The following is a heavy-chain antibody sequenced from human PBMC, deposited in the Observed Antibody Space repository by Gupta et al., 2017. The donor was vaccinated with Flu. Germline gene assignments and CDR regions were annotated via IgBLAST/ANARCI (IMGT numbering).Heavy chain of an antibody. V-gene: IGHV3-13*01. CDR2: IGTAGDT. CDR3: ARGGIVGAAAFYYFDY. J-gene: IGHJ4*02. D-gene: IGHD1-26*01. CDR1: GFTFSSYD. Sequence: GFTFSSYDMHWVRQATGKGLEWVSAIGTAGDTYYPGSVKGRFTISRENAKNSLYLQMNSLRAGDTAVYYCARGGIVGAAAFYYFDYWGQGTRVTVSS.